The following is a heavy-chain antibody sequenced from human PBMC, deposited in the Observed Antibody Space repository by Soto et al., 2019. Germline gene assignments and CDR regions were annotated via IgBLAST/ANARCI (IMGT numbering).Heavy chain of an antibody. CDR3: ARPITGTTNHGGSYYYYGMDV. CDR1: GGSISSSSYY. J-gene: IGHJ6*02. Sequence: QLQLQESGPGLVKPSETLSLTCTVSGGSISSSSYYWGWIRQPPGKGLEWIGSIYYSGSTYYNPSLKSRVTISVDTSKNQFSLKLSSVTAADTAVYYCARPITGTTNHGGSYYYYGMDVWGQGTTVTVSS. D-gene: IGHD1-7*01. CDR2: IYYSGST. V-gene: IGHV4-39*01.